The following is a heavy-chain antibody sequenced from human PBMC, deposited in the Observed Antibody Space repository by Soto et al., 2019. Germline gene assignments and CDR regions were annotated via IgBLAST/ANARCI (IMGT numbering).Heavy chain of an antibody. Sequence: PSDTLSLTCSVSGGSVSNKTYYWSLIRQPPGQGLEWIGYIYYSGSTNYNPSLKSRVTISVDTSKNQFSLKLSSVTAADTAVYYCARAFFLEWFSWFDPWGQGSLVTACS. V-gene: IGHV4-61*01. D-gene: IGHD3-3*01. CDR3: ARAFFLEWFSWFDP. CDR2: IYYSGST. CDR1: GGSVSNKTYY. J-gene: IGHJ5*02.